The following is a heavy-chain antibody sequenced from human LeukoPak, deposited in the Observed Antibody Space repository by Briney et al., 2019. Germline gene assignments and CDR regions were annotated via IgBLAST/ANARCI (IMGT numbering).Heavy chain of an antibody. J-gene: IGHJ4*02. D-gene: IGHD5-12*01. V-gene: IGHV4-4*07. Sequence: SETLSLTCSVSGVSISSYYWSWVRQTAGKGLEWCGRIYISGTTNYNPSLNSRVTMSIDTSKNQFSLKLTSVTAADTGVYYCAKTGGYDYHIDHWGQGTQVTVSS. CDR1: GVSISSYY. CDR2: IYISGTT. CDR3: AKTGGYDYHIDH.